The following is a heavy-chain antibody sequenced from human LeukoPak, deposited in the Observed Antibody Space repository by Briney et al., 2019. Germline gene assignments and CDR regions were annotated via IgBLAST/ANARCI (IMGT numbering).Heavy chain of an antibody. Sequence: GSLRLSCAASGFTFSSYGMSWVRQAPGKGLEWVSGISGNGDRTYCADSVKGRFSISRDNSKNTLYLQMNSLRAEDTAVYYCAKGGRTGKSISMIRGVRNYYYYMDVWGKGTTVTISS. CDR2: ISGNGDRT. V-gene: IGHV3-23*01. CDR1: GFTFSSYG. J-gene: IGHJ6*03. CDR3: AKGGRTGKSISMIRGVRNYYYYMDV. D-gene: IGHD3-10*01.